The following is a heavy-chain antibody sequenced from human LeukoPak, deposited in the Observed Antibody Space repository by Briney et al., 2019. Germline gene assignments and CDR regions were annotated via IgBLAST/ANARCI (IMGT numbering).Heavy chain of an antibody. D-gene: IGHD3-10*01. CDR1: GFTLSSYA. Sequence: GGSLRLSCAASGFTLSSYAMSWVRQAPGKGLEWVSAISGSGGSTYYADSVKGRFTISRDNSKNTLYLQMNSLRAEDTAVYYCAKGRNLYGSGSFVDYWGQGTLVTVSS. V-gene: IGHV3-23*01. CDR2: ISGSGGST. CDR3: AKGRNLYGSGSFVDY. J-gene: IGHJ4*02.